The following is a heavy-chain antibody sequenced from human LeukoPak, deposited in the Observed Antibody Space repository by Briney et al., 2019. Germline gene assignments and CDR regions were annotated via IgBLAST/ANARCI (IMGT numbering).Heavy chain of an antibody. V-gene: IGHV1-2*04. Sequence: ASVKVSCKVSGYTFTGYYMHWVRQAPGQGLEWMGWINPNSGGTNYAQEFQGWVTMTRDTSISTAYMELSRLRSDDTAVYYCARGGSSIAAAGWYWGQGTLVTVSS. D-gene: IGHD6-13*01. CDR1: GYTFTGYY. CDR3: ARGGSSIAAAGWY. J-gene: IGHJ4*02. CDR2: INPNSGGT.